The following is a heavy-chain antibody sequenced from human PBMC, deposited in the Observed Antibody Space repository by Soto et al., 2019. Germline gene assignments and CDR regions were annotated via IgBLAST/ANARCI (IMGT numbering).Heavy chain of an antibody. CDR2: IIPILGIA. CDR1: GGTFSSYT. V-gene: IGHV1-69*08. J-gene: IGHJ4*02. Sequence: QVQLVQSGAEVTKPGSSVKVSCKASGGTFSSYTISWVRQAPGQGLEWMGRIIPILGIANYARKFQGRVTITADKSTSTAYMELSSLRSEDTAVYYCARDSSDDYGDYWGQGTLVTVSS. CDR3: ARDSSDDYGDY.